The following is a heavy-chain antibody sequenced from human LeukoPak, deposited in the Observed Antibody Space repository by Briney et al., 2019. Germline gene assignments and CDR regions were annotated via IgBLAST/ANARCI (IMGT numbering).Heavy chain of an antibody. CDR1: GFTFSNAW. Sequence: PGGSLRLSCAASGFTFSNAWMTWVRQAPGKGLEWVANMRVDGTDIHYVDSVKGRFTISSDNARNSLYLQMNSLRADDTAVYYCARFAAGGSYYYYMDVWGKGTTVTVSS. CDR3: ARFAAGGSYYYYMDV. CDR2: MRVDGTDI. V-gene: IGHV3-7*01. D-gene: IGHD6-25*01. J-gene: IGHJ6*03.